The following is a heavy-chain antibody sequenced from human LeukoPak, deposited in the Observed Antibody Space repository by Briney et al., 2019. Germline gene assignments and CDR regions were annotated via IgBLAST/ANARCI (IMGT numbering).Heavy chain of an antibody. V-gene: IGHV3-21*01. CDR1: GFTFSSYS. D-gene: IGHD6-13*01. Sequence: GGSLRLSCAASGFTFSSYSMNWVRQAPGKGLEWVSSISSSSSYIYYADSVKGRFTISRDNAKNSLYLQMNSLRAEDTAVYYCARGRAAAGTLYYFDYWGQGTLVTVSS. CDR3: ARGRAAAGTLYYFDY. CDR2: ISSSSSYI. J-gene: IGHJ4*02.